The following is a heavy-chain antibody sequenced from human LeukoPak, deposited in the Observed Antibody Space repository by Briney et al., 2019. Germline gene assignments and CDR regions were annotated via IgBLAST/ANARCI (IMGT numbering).Heavy chain of an antibody. V-gene: IGHV3-21*01. CDR2: ISSSSSYI. CDR3: ARSGLSYFDY. Sequence: GGSLRLSCAASGFTFSSYSMNWVRQAPGKGLEWVSSISSSSSYIYYADSVKGRFTTSRDNAKNSLYLQMNSLGAEDTAVYYCARSGLSYFDYWGQGTLVTVSS. J-gene: IGHJ4*02. D-gene: IGHD2-8*02. CDR1: GFTFSSYS.